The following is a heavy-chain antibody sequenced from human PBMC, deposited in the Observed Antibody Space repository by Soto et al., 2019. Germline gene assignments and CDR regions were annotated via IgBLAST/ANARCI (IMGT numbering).Heavy chain of an antibody. V-gene: IGHV4-30-4*01. CDR3: DGVPAYRRITMVRGVINGRCFDP. J-gene: IGHJ5*02. D-gene: IGHD3-10*01. CDR2: IYYSGST. CDR1: GGSISSGDYY. Sequence: QVQLQESGPGLVKPSQTLSLTCTVSGGSISSGDYYWSWIRQPPGKGLEWIGYIYYSGSTYYNPYFKSRVHIPVDTSKNPFTLKLSSVTAADTAVYYCDGVPAYRRITMVRGVINGRCFDPWGQGTLVTVSS.